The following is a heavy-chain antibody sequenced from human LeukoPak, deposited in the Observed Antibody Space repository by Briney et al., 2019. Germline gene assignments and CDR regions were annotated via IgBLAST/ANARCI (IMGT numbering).Heavy chain of an antibody. CDR2: ISGTGGNT. V-gene: IGHV3-23*01. CDR1: GFSFSSYA. Sequence: GGSLRLSCAVSGFSFSSYAMSWVRQFPGKGLEWVSGISGTGGNTYYADSVKGRFTISRDNSKNMLYLQMNTLTAEDTAIYFYAKDFEFKWQQPSDPWGQGTPVTVSS. J-gene: IGHJ5*02. CDR3: AKDFEFKWQQPSDP. D-gene: IGHD1/OR15-1a*01.